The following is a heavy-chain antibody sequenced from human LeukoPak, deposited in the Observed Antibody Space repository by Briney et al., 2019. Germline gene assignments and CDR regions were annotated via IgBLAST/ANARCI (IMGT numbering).Heavy chain of an antibody. CDR2: IWYDGSNK. CDR1: GFTFSSYG. J-gene: IGHJ5*02. D-gene: IGHD2-15*01. V-gene: IGHV3-33*06. CDR3: AKVFRAVVVAATWFDP. Sequence: PGGSLRLSCAASGFTFSSYGMHWVRQAPGKGLEWVAVIWYDGSNKYYADSVKGRFTISRDNSKNTLYLQMNSLRAEDAAVYYCAKVFRAVVVAATWFDPWGQGTLVTVSS.